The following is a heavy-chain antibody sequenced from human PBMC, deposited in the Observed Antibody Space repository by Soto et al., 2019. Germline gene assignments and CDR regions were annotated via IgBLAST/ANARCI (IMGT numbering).Heavy chain of an antibody. V-gene: IGHV1-69*13. CDR2: IIPIFGTA. Sequence: ASVKVSCKASGGTFSSYAISWVRQAPGQGLEWMGGIIPIFGTANYAQKFQGRVTITADESTSTAYMELSSLRSEDTAVYYCARDCSSTSCYLWVPDAFDIWGQGTMVTVSS. CDR1: GGTFSSYA. CDR3: ARDCSSTSCYLWVPDAFDI. D-gene: IGHD2-2*01. J-gene: IGHJ3*02.